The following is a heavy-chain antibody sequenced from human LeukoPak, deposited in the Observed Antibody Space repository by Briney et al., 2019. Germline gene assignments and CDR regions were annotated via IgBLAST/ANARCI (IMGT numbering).Heavy chain of an antibody. CDR2: IYYSGST. CDR3: ASTYCSGGSCYPYY. V-gene: IGHV4-59*01. D-gene: IGHD2-15*01. Sequence: SETLSLTCTVSGGSINSYYWSWIRQPPGKGLEWIGYIYYSGSTNYNPSLKSRVTISLDTSKNRFSLKLSSVTAADTAVYYCASTYCSGGSCYPYYWGQGTLVTVSS. J-gene: IGHJ4*02. CDR1: GGSINSYY.